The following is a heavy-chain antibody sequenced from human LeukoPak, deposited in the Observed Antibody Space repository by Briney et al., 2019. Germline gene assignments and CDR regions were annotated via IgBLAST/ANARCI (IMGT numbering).Heavy chain of an antibody. CDR2: IKQDGSEK. D-gene: IGHD5-12*01. CDR3: ARVFKFHVQRADIGYDLAQKYYGMDV. Sequence: PGGSLRPSCAASGFTFSSYWMSWVRQAPGKGLEWVANIKQDGSEKYYVDSVKGRFTISRDNAKNSLYLQMNSPRAEDTAVYYCARVFKFHVQRADIGYDLAQKYYGMDVWGQGTTVTVSS. V-gene: IGHV3-7*01. J-gene: IGHJ6*02. CDR1: GFTFSSYW.